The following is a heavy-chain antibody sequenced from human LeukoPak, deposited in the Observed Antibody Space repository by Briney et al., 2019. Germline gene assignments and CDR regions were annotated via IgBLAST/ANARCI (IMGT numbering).Heavy chain of an antibody. CDR2: VYTSGIT. D-gene: IGHD6-13*01. Sequence: PSQTLSLTCTVSGGSISSASYYWSWIRRPAGKGLEWIGRVYTSGITNYNPSLESRVTMSVDTSRNQLSLDLNSVTAADTAVYYCARGNSSSWPLDYWGQGTLVTVSS. CDR1: GGSISSASYY. V-gene: IGHV4-61*02. CDR3: ARGNSSSWPLDY. J-gene: IGHJ4*02.